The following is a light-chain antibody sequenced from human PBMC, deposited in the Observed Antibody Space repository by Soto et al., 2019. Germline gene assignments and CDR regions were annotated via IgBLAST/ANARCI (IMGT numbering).Light chain of an antibody. CDR1: ESMSNC. V-gene: IGKV1-5*01. J-gene: IGKJ1*01. CDR3: QQYNRYLT. CDR2: GPS. Sequence: DIQMTQSPSTLSASVGDRVTITCRASESMSNCLAWYQQKPGKAPKLLISGPSSLQSGVPSRFSGSASGTDFTLTISSLHPDGIATYYCQQYNRYLTFGQGTKVEMK.